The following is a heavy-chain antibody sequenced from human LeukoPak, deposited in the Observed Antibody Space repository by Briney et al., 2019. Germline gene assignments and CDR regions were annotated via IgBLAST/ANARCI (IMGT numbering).Heavy chain of an antibody. D-gene: IGHD2-2*01. V-gene: IGHV1-8*02. CDR2: MNPNSGNT. Sequence: ASVKVSCKASGYIFSSYDINWVRQATGQGLEWMGWMNPNSGNTGYAQKFQGRVTMTRNTSVSTAYMELSSLRSEDTAVYYCATGAGYCSSTSCSPRNYYYYYGMDVWGQGTTVTVSS. CDR1: GYIFSSYD. CDR3: ATGAGYCSSTSCSPRNYYYYYGMDV. J-gene: IGHJ6*02.